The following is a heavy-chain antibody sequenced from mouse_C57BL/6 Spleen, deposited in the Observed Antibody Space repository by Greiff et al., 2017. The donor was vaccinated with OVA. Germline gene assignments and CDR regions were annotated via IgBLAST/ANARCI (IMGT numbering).Heavy chain of an antibody. CDR2: IWSGGST. Sequence: VQLQQSGPGLVQPSQRLSITCTVSGFSLTSYGVHWVRQSPGKGLEWLGVIWSGGSTDYNAAFISRLSISKDNSKSQVFFRMNSLQADDTAIYYCARNLDYDGYYGAMDYWGQGTSVTVSS. CDR3: ARNLDYDGYYGAMDY. V-gene: IGHV2-2*01. J-gene: IGHJ4*01. D-gene: IGHD2-3*01. CDR1: GFSLTSYG.